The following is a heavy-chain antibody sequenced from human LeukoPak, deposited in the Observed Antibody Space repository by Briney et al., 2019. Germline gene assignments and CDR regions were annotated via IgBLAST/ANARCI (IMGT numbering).Heavy chain of an antibody. D-gene: IGHD2-8*01. V-gene: IGHV4/OR15-8*02. CDR3: SRENGAFSPFGY. J-gene: IGHJ4*02. CDR1: GGSISNTNW. Sequence: SETLSLTCGVSGGSISNTNWWSWVRQPPGQGLEWIGEISLTGLAHYNPSLESRVTVSLDKSKNQLSLNLTSVTAADTAVYYCSRENGAFSPFGYWGQGILVTVLS. CDR2: ISLTGLA.